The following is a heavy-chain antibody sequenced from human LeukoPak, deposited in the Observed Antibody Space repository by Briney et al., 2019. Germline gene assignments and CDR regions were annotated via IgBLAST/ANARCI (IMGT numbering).Heavy chain of an antibody. CDR2: IYYSGST. J-gene: IGHJ4*02. D-gene: IGHD3-22*01. CDR3: ARHDDSSGYYPT. Sequence: SETLSLTCTVSGGSISSGGYYWSWIRQPPGKGLEWIGNIYYSGSTYYNPSLKSRVTISVDRSKNQFSLKLSSVTAADTAVYYCARHDDSSGYYPTWGQGTLVTVSS. CDR1: GGSISSGGYY. V-gene: IGHV4-30-2*01.